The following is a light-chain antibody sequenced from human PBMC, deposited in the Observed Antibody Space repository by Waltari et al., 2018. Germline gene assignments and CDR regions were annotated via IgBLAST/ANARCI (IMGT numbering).Light chain of an antibody. CDR2: GPS. V-gene: IGKV3-15*01. J-gene: IGKJ1*01. Sequence: EIVLTQSPATLSLSPRERATLSCRASQSGSSNLAWYQQKPGQAPRLLIYGPSTRAADIPDRFSGSGSGTDFTLTISSLEPEDFAVYYCQQYNNWWTFGQGTRVEIK. CDR1: QSGSSN. CDR3: QQYNNWWT.